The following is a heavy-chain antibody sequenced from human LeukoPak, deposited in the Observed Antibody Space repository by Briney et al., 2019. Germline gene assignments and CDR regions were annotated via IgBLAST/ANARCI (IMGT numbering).Heavy chain of an antibody. V-gene: IGHV3-23*01. CDR3: AKYFLPTVIAVDAFDI. CDR2: ISGSGGST. Sequence: GGSLRLSCAASGFTFSSYAMSWVRQAPGKGLEWVSAISGSGGSTYYADSVKGRFTISRDNSKNTLYLQMNSLRAEDTAVYYCAKYFLPTVIAVDAFDIWGQGTMVTVSS. CDR1: GFTFSSYA. D-gene: IGHD4-17*01. J-gene: IGHJ3*02.